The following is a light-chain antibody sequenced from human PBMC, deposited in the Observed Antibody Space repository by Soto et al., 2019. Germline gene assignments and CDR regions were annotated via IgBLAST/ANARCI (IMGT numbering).Light chain of an antibody. J-gene: IGKJ1*01. CDR3: QQNGSFPWT. CDR1: QSVSRSS. Sequence: DIGLGQSPGTLSLSPGERATLSCRASQSVSRSSLAWYQQRPGQAPRLLIYGASSRATGIPDRFSGSGSGTDFTLTISRLEPEDFAVYYCQQNGSFPWTFGQGTKV. V-gene: IGKV3-20*01. CDR2: GAS.